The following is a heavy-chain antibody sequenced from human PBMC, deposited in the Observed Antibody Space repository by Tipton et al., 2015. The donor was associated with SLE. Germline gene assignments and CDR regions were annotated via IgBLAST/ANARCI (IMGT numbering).Heavy chain of an antibody. V-gene: IGHV4-39*01. Sequence: TLSLTCTVSGGSISDKSDYWGWLRQPPVKDLEWIGSIYYTGITYSTPSLKSRVTISLDTSRHQFSLRLASVTAADTAVYYCARQRLGVTADGNWFAPWGQGTLVTVSS. CDR1: GGSISDKSDY. CDR2: IYYTGIT. CDR3: ARQRLGVTADGNWFAP. D-gene: IGHD6-13*01. J-gene: IGHJ5*02.